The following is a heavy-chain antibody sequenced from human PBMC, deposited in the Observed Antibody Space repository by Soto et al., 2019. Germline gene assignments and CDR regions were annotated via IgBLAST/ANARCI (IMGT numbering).Heavy chain of an antibody. D-gene: IGHD1-26*01. CDR1: GFTFSSFS. CDR3: SKSNGDTWERYFFDF. CDR2: ISGLGGSI. J-gene: IGHJ4*02. Sequence: EVQLLESGGGLVQPGGSLRLSCAASGFTFSSFSLSWVRQAPGKGLEWASGISGLGGSIYYADSVKGRFTISRDNSKTTLYLQMNSLRAEDTAVYYCSKSNGDTWERYFFDFWGQGTLVTVSS. V-gene: IGHV3-23*01.